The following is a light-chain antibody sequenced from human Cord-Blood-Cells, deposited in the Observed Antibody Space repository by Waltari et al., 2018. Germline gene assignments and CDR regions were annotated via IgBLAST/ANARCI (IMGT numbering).Light chain of an antibody. Sequence: ELVLTQSPGTVSLSTGDRATLTCSASQSVSSSYLAWYQQKPGQAPRLLIYGASSRATGIPDRFSGSGSGTDFTLTISRLEPEDFAVYYCQQYGSSPTWTFGQGTKVEIK. J-gene: IGKJ1*01. CDR2: GAS. CDR1: QSVSSSY. CDR3: QQYGSSPTWT. V-gene: IGKV3-20*01.